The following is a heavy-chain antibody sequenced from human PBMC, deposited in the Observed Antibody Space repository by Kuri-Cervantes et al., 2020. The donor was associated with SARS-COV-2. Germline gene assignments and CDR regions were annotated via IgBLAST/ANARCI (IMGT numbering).Heavy chain of an antibody. Sequence: GGSLRLSCAASGFTFSSYWMSWVRQAPGKGLEWVAFIRYDGSNKYYADSVKGRFTISRDNSKNTPYLQMNSLRAEDTAVYYCAKDPVYYYYYMDVWGKGTTVTVSS. J-gene: IGHJ6*03. CDR1: GFTFSSYW. V-gene: IGHV3-30*02. CDR3: AKDPVYYYYYMDV. CDR2: IRYDGSNK.